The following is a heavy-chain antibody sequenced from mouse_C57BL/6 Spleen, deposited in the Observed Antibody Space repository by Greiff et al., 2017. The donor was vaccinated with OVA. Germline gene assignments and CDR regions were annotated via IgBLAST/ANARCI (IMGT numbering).Heavy chain of an antibody. CDR1: GISITTGNYR. D-gene: IGHD2-3*01. CDR3: ARCDGYYWYFDV. Sequence: EVKLQESGPGLVKPSQTVFLTCTVTGISITTGNYRWSWIRQFPGNKLEWIGYIYYSGTITYNPSLTSRTTITRDTPKNQFFLEMNSLTAEDTATYYCARCDGYYWYFDVWGTGTTVTVSS. CDR2: IYYSGTI. J-gene: IGHJ1*03. V-gene: IGHV3-5*01.